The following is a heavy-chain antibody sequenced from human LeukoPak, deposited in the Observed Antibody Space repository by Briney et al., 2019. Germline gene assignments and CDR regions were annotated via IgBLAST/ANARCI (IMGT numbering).Heavy chain of an antibody. Sequence: GASVKVSCKASGYTFTGYYIHWVRQAPGQGLEWMGWINPNSGGTNYAQKFQGRVTMTRDTSISTAYMELSRLRSDDTAVYYCAGDTLWGDILTGPRVVWFDPWGQGTLVTVSS. CDR1: GYTFTGYY. D-gene: IGHD3-9*01. V-gene: IGHV1-2*02. CDR3: AGDTLWGDILTGPRVVWFDP. CDR2: INPNSGGT. J-gene: IGHJ5*02.